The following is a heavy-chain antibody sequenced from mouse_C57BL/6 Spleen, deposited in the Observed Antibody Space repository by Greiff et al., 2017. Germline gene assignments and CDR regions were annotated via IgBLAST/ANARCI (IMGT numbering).Heavy chain of an antibody. D-gene: IGHD1-1*01. CDR2: IYPGNSDT. J-gene: IGHJ3*01. CDR3: TRSYYGSSYCAY. CDR1: GYTFTSYW. Sequence: VQLQQSGTVLARPGASVKMSCKTSGYTFTSYWMHWVKQRPGQGLEWIGAIYPGNSDTSYNQTFKGKAKLTAVTSASTAYMELSSLTNADSAVYDSTRSYYGSSYCAYWGQGTLVTVSA. V-gene: IGHV1-5*01.